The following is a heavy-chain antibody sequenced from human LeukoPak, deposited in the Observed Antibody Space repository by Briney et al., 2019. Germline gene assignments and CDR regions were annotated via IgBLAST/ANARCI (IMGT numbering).Heavy chain of an antibody. CDR3: ARRGYDSSGYTDAFDI. V-gene: IGHV5-51*01. D-gene: IGHD3-22*01. J-gene: IGHJ3*02. Sequence: GESLKISCKALGYSFTTYWIAWVRQMPGRGLDWMGIIYPGDSDTTYSPSFQGQVTISVDTSISTAYLQWSSLKASDTAMYYCARRGYDSSGYTDAFDIWGQGTMVTVSS. CDR1: GYSFTTYW. CDR2: IYPGDSDT.